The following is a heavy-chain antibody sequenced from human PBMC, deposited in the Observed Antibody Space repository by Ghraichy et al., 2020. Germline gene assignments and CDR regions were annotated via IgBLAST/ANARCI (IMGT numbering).Heavy chain of an antibody. V-gene: IGHV3-21*01. J-gene: IGHJ6*03. CDR3: ARAGQYYDFWSGYSSTGYMDV. CDR1: GFTFSSYS. Sequence: GGSLRLSCAASGFTFSSYSMNWVRQAPGKGLEWVSSISSSSSYIYYADSVKGRFTISRDNAKNSLYLQMNSLRAEDTAVYYCARAGQYYDFWSGYSSTGYMDVWGKGTTVTVSS. CDR2: ISSSSSYI. D-gene: IGHD3-3*01.